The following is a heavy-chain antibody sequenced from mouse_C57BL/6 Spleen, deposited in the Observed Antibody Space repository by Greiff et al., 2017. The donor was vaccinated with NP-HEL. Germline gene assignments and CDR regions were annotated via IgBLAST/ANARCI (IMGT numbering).Heavy chain of an antibody. D-gene: IGHD2-4*01. CDR1: GYTFTSYT. CDR2: INPSSGYT. J-gene: IGHJ3*01. V-gene: IGHV1-4*01. CDR3: ARGDYDYAWFAY. Sequence: QVQLQQSGAELARPGASVKMSCKASGYTFTSYTMHWVKQRPGQGLEWIGYINPSSGYTKYNQKFKDKATLTADKSSSTAYMQLSSLTSEDSAVYYCARGDYDYAWFAYWGQGTLVTVST.